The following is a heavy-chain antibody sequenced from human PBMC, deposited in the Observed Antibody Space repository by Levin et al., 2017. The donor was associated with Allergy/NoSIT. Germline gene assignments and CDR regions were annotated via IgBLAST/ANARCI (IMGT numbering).Heavy chain of an antibody. CDR2: ARNKPDTYTT. V-gene: IGHV3-72*01. CDR1: GFTLSDHY. CDR3: ARTTIAATHYYAMDV. Sequence: GGSLRLSCGVSGFTLSDHYIDWVRQAPGKGLEWVGRARNKPDTYTTHYAASVEGRFSISRDDSKNSLYLQMNSLKIEETAIYYCARTTIAATHYYAMDVWGQGTPVTVSS. J-gene: IGHJ6*02. D-gene: IGHD2-15*01.